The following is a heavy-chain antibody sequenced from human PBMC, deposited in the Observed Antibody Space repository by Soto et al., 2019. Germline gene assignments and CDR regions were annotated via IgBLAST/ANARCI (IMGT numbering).Heavy chain of an antibody. J-gene: IGHJ4*02. Sequence: GGSLRLSCAASGFTFSSYAMHWVRQAPGKGLEWVAVISYDGSNKYYADSVKGRFTISRDNSKNTLYLQMNSLRAEDTAVYYCARALRGVLDYWGQGTLVTVSS. V-gene: IGHV3-30-3*01. D-gene: IGHD3-10*01. CDR3: ARALRGVLDY. CDR2: ISYDGSNK. CDR1: GFTFSSYA.